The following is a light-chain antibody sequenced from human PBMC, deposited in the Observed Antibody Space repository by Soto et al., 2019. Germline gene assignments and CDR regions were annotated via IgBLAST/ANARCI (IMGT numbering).Light chain of an antibody. J-gene: IGLJ2*01. Sequence: QSVLTQPPSASGSPGQSVTISCTGTSSDVGGYGYVSWYQQHPGKAPKLMIYEVTKRASGVPARFSGSKSDNTASLTVSGLQAEDEADYYCSSYAGSNTDVVFGGGTKLTVL. CDR2: EVT. V-gene: IGLV2-8*01. CDR3: SSYAGSNTDVV. CDR1: SSDVGGYGY.